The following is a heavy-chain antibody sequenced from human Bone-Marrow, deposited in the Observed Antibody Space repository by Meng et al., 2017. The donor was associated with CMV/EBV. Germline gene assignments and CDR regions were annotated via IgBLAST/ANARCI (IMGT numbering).Heavy chain of an antibody. Sequence: GESLKISCVVSGLTFSNAWMSWVRQAPGKGLEWVGRIKTNTDGATTDYPAPVKGRFTISRDDSKNTLYLQMNSLRAEDTAVYYCATVDYDCWSGYYLENYYYGMDVWGQGTTVTVSS. CDR3: ATVDYDCWSGYYLENYYYGMDV. CDR2: IKTNTDGATT. J-gene: IGHJ6*02. CDR1: GLTFSNAW. D-gene: IGHD3-3*01. V-gene: IGHV3-15*01.